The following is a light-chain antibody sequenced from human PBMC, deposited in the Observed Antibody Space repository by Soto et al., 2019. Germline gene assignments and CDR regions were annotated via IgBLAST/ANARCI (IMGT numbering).Light chain of an antibody. Sequence: DIQMTQSPSTLSASVGDRVTITCRASQSITYWLAWYQQKPGKAPKLLIYKASTLESGVPSRFSGSGSGTEFTLTISSLQPYDFATYYCEQYHSYPIAVGQGTRLATK. CDR2: KAS. V-gene: IGKV1-5*03. J-gene: IGKJ5*01. CDR3: EQYHSYPIA. CDR1: QSITYW.